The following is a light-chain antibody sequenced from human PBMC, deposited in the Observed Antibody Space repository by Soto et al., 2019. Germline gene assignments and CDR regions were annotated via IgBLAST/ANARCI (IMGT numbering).Light chain of an antibody. CDR1: SSDVGGYNY. Sequence: QSALTQPASVSGSPGQSITISCTGSSSDVGGYNYVSWYKQYPGKAPKLMIYDVTNRPSRVSNRFSGSKSGNTASLTISGLQAEDEGDYFCSSYASNRDVIFGGGTQLTVL. CDR3: SSYASNRDVI. J-gene: IGLJ7*01. V-gene: IGLV2-14*03. CDR2: DVT.